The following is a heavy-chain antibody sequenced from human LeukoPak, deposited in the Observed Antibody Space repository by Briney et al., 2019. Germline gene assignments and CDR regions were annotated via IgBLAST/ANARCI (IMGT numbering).Heavy chain of an antibody. J-gene: IGHJ4*02. V-gene: IGHV4-59*08. CDR3: ARRAYSGYDFDY. Sequence: PSETLSLTCTVSGGSISSYYWSWIRQPPGKGLEWIGYIYYSGSTNYNPSLKSRVTISVDTSKNQFSLKVSSVTAADTALYYCARRAYSGYDFDYWAREPWSPSPQ. CDR2: IYYSGST. CDR1: GGSISSYY. D-gene: IGHD5-12*01.